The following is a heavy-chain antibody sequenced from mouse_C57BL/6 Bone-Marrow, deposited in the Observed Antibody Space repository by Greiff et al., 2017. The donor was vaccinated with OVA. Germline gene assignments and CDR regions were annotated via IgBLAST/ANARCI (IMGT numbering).Heavy chain of an antibody. V-gene: IGHV3-6*01. CDR1: GYSITSGYF. CDR2: ISYDGSN. J-gene: IGHJ3*01. CDR3: AGGGYDYDPWFAY. Sequence: EVQVVESGPGLVKPSQSLSLTCSVSGYSITSGYFWYWIRQFPGNKLEWMGNISYDGSNNYNPSLKNRNSITRETSKNQLILKLNSGTTEDTATYYCAGGGYDYDPWFAYWGQGTLVTVSA. D-gene: IGHD2-4*01.